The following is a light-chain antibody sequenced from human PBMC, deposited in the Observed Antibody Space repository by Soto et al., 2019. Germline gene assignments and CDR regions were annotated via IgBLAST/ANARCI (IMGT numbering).Light chain of an antibody. V-gene: IGLV2-14*01. J-gene: IGLJ3*02. CDR3: QAYDYSLTASV. Sequence: QSVLTQPASVSGSPGQSITISCTGTSSDVGGYNFVSWYQQHPGKAPKLMIYDVTNRPSGVPERFSGSKSGTSASLAITGLQAEDEADYYCQAYDYSLTASVFGGGTKLTVL. CDR2: DVT. CDR1: SSDVGGYNF.